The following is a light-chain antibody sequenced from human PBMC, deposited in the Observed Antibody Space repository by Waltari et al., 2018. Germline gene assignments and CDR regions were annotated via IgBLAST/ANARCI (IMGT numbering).Light chain of an antibody. CDR2: TNN. J-gene: IGLJ3*02. CDR1: SSNIGGND. CDR3: ATWEDSLNGWV. V-gene: IGLV1-44*01. Sequence: QSVVIQSPSASGTPGQRVTISCSGSSSNIGGNDVYWYQQFPGTAPKLLIYTNNQRPSGVPDRFSGSKSGTSASLVISGLQSEDEADYYWATWEDSLNGWVFGGGTKLTVL.